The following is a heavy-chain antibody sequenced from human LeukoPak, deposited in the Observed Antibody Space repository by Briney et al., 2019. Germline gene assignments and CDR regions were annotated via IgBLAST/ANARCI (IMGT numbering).Heavy chain of an antibody. D-gene: IGHD3-10*01. J-gene: IGHJ4*02. CDR3: ARGGLLWFGELLPDDDY. CDR2: INPNSGGT. V-gene: IGHV1-2*02. Sequence: GASVKVSCKASGYTFTGYYMHWVRQAPGQELEWMGWINPNSGGTNYAQKFQGRVTMTRDTSISTAYMELSRLRSDDTAVYYCARGGLLWFGELLPDDDYWGQGTLVTVSS. CDR1: GYTFTGYY.